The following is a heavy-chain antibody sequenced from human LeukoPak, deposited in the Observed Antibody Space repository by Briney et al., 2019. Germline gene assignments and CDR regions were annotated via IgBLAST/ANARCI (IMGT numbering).Heavy chain of an antibody. Sequence: GGSLRLSCAASGFTFSSYAMSWVRQAPGEGLEWVSAISGSGGSTYYADSVKGRFTISRDNSKNTLYLQMNSLRAEDTAVYYCAKDPYDFWSGYHPSTPYDYWGQGTLVTVSS. CDR1: GFTFSSYA. CDR3: AKDPYDFWSGYHPSTPYDY. J-gene: IGHJ4*02. CDR2: ISGSGGST. D-gene: IGHD3-3*01. V-gene: IGHV3-23*01.